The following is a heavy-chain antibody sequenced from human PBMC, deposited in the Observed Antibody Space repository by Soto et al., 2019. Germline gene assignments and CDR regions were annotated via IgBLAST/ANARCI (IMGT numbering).Heavy chain of an antibody. V-gene: IGHV1-18*01. D-gene: IGHD3-10*01. Sequence: QVLLVQSGAEVKKPGASVKVSCKTSGYTFTNYGISWVRQAPGQVFEWMGWISAYNGNIKYAQKFQGRVTMTIDTSTSTGYRELRSLTSDDTAVYYCARQPVVTYDSGSYNWFDPWGQGTLVTVSS. J-gene: IGHJ5*02. CDR3: ARQPVVTYDSGSYNWFDP. CDR1: GYTFTNYG. CDR2: ISAYNGNI.